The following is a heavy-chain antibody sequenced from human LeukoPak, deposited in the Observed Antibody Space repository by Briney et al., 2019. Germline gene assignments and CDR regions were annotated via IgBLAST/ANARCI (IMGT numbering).Heavy chain of an antibody. V-gene: IGHV4-30-4*01. D-gene: IGHD2-2*01. J-gene: IGHJ5*02. CDR1: GGSISSGGYY. CDR2: IYYGGST. Sequence: PSETLSLTCTVSGGSISSGGYYWSWIRQPPGKGLEWIGYIYYGGSTYYNPSLKSRVTISVGTSKNQFSLKLSSVTAADTAVYYCARDSWAEYCSSTSCSEDNWFDPWGQGTLVTVSS. CDR3: ARDSWAEYCSSTSCSEDNWFDP.